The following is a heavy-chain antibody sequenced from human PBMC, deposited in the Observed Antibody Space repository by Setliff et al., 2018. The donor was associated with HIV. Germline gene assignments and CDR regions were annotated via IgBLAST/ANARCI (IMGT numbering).Heavy chain of an antibody. D-gene: IGHD1-26*01. CDR1: GFTFSSYA. J-gene: IGHJ2*01. Sequence: GGSLRLSCAASGFTFSSYAMNWVRQAPGKGLMWVAHVNNDETITDYADSVKGRFIISRDNAKNTLYLQMNSLRAEDTAVYYCARDEAIEGALTYFDLWGRGTLVTVSS. CDR3: ARDEAIEGALTYFDL. CDR2: VNNDETIT. V-gene: IGHV3-74*01.